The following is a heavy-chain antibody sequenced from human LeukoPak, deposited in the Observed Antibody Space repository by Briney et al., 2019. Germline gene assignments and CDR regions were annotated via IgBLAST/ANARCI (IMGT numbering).Heavy chain of an antibody. CDR3: ARIRITMVRGVSYYFDY. V-gene: IGHV4-4*07. J-gene: IGHJ4*02. Sequence: SETLSLTCTVSGGSISSYYWSWIRQPAGKGLEWIGRIYTSGSTNYNPSLKSRVTMSVDTSKNQFSLKLSSVTAADTAVYYCARIRITMVRGVSYYFDYWGQGTLVTVSS. CDR2: IYTSGST. CDR1: GGSISSYY. D-gene: IGHD3-10*01.